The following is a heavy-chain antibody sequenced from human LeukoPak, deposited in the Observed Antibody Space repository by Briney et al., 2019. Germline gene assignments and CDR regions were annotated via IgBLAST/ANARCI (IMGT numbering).Heavy chain of an antibody. CDR1: GFTFSSHE. V-gene: IGHV3-23*01. CDR3: ANRRLGRGAIDI. J-gene: IGHJ3*02. CDR2: ISGSDEST. D-gene: IGHD7-27*01. Sequence: SGGSLRLSCVASGFTFSSHEMSWIRQAPGKGLEWVSEISGSDESTKYVDSVKGRFTISRDNSKNTLYLLLNSLRVDDTAVYYCANRRLGRGAIDIWGQGTMVTVSS.